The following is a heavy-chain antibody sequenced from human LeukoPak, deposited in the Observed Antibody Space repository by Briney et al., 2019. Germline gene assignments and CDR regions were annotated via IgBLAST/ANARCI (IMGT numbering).Heavy chain of an antibody. J-gene: IGHJ4*02. D-gene: IGHD3-10*01. V-gene: IGHV3-23*01. CDR1: GFTFSNYG. Sequence: GGSLRLSCAASGFTFSNYGMSWVRQAPGRGLEWVSAISTSGGTTCYADSVKGRFTVSRDSSKNTLYLQMNSLRAEDTAVYYCAKPGPYYFDYWGQGTLVTVSS. CDR2: ISTSGGTT. CDR3: AKPGPYYFDY.